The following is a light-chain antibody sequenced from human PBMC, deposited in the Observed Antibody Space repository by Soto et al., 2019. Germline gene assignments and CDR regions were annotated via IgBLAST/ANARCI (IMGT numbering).Light chain of an antibody. V-gene: IGKV3-20*01. CDR2: DAS. CDR3: QQYGDSPVT. CDR1: QSVSFY. Sequence: EIVLTKSPCSLSLSPGERATLSCRASQSVSFYLAWYQQKPGQAPRLLISDASSRATDVPDRFSGSGSGTDFSLTISRLEPEDFAVYYCQQYGDSPVTFGQGTKVDIK. J-gene: IGKJ1*01.